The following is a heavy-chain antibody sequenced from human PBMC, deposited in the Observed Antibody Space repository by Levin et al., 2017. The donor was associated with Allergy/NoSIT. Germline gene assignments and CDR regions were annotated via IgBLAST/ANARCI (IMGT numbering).Heavy chain of an antibody. CDR1: GYSFTSYW. D-gene: IGHD5-12*01. Sequence: GGSLRLSCKGSGYSFTSYWIGWVRQMPGKGLEWMGIIYPGDSDTRYSPSFQGQVTISADKSISTAYLQWSSLKASDTAMYYCARLDGERYSGQELDQYYYYYMDVWGKGTTVTVSS. CDR2: IYPGDSDT. CDR3: ARLDGERYSGQELDQYYYYYMDV. J-gene: IGHJ6*03. V-gene: IGHV5-51*01.